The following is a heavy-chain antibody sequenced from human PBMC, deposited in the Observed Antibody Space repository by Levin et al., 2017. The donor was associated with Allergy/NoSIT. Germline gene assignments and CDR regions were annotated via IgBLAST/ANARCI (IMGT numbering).Heavy chain of an antibody. Sequence: KPGGSLRLSCKGSGYSFTNYWIGWVRQMPGKGLEWMGIIYPGDSDTRYRPSFQGQVIISADKSISTAYLQWSSLKASDTAMYYCARHATYYYDSSGYYNTGEHLDYWGQGTLVTVSS. V-gene: IGHV5-51*01. D-gene: IGHD3-22*01. J-gene: IGHJ4*02. CDR1: GYSFTNYW. CDR3: ARHATYYYDSSGYYNTGEHLDY. CDR2: IYPGDSDT.